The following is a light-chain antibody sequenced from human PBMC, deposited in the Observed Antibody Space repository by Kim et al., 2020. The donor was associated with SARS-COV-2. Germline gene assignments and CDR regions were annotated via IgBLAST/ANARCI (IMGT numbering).Light chain of an antibody. Sequence: EIVMKQSPATLSVSPGDAVTLSCTASQSVNNNLAWYQQKRGQSPTLLIYGASTRATGVPARFSGRGFGTEFTFTISSPQSEDFAVYYCQQYDNWPPYTFGQGTKLEI. CDR2: GAS. J-gene: IGKJ2*01. CDR1: QSVNNN. V-gene: IGKV3-15*01. CDR3: QQYDNWPPYT.